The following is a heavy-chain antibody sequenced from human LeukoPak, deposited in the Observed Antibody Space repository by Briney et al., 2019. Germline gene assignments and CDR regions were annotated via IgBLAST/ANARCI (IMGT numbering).Heavy chain of an antibody. CDR1: GGTFSSYA. Sequence: SVKVSCKASGGTFSSYAISWVRQAPGQGLEWMGGITPIFGTANYAQKFQGRVTITTDESTSTAYMELSSLRSEDTAVYYCASARWPPYSGSYPSWFDPWGQGTLVTVSS. J-gene: IGHJ5*02. CDR3: ASARWPPYSGSYPSWFDP. D-gene: IGHD1-26*01. V-gene: IGHV1-69*05. CDR2: ITPIFGTA.